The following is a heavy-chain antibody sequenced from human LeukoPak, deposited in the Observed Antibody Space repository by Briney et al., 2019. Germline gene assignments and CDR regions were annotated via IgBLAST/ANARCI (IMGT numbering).Heavy chain of an antibody. CDR1: GGSISSSSYY. V-gene: IGHV4-39*07. D-gene: IGHD2-2*02. J-gene: IGHJ4*02. CDR3: ASGRLYCSSASCYTHPSDS. Sequence: PSETLSLTCTVSGGSISSSSYYWGWIRQPPGKGLEWIGSIYYSGSTYYNPSLKSRVTISVDTSKNQFSLKLSSVTAADTAVYFCASGRLYCSSASCYTHPSDSWGQGTLVTVSS. CDR2: IYYSGST.